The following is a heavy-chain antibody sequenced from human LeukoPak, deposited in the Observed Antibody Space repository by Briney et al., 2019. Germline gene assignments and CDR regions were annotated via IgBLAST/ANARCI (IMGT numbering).Heavy chain of an antibody. J-gene: IGHJ4*02. CDR2: IYYSGST. V-gene: IGHV4-39*01. CDR1: GGSISSSSYY. D-gene: IGHD3-22*01. Sequence: SETLSLTCTVSGGSISSSSYYWGWIRQPPGKGPEWIGSIYYSGSTYYNPSLKSRVTISVDTSKNQFSLKLSSVTAADTAVYYCARGYYDSSGYFYFDYWGQGTLVTVSS. CDR3: ARGYYDSSGYFYFDY.